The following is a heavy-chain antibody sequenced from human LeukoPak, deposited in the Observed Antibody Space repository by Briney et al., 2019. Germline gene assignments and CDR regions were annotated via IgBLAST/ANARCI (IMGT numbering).Heavy chain of an antibody. D-gene: IGHD2/OR15-2a*01. J-gene: IGHJ3*02. Sequence: PSETLSLTCTVSGGSISSYYWSWIRQPPGKGLEWIGYIYYSGSTNYNPSLKSRVTISVDTSKNQFSLKLSSVTAADTAVYYCARFGDSTDAFDIWGQGTMVTVSS. CDR2: IYYSGST. CDR3: ARFGDSTDAFDI. CDR1: GGSISSYY. V-gene: IGHV4-59*01.